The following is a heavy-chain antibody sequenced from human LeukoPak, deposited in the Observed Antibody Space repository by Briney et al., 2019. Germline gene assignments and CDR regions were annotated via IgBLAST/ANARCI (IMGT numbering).Heavy chain of an antibody. D-gene: IGHD3-3*01. CDR3: ARDQVAYDFWSGYYLSTT. J-gene: IGHJ4*02. V-gene: IGHV3-30*04. Sequence: GGSLRLSCAASGFTFSSYAMHWVRQAPGKGLEWVAVISYDGSNKYYADSVKGRFTISRDNSKNTLYLQMNSLRAEDTAVYYCARDQVAYDFWSGYYLSTTWGQGTLVTVSS. CDR2: ISYDGSNK. CDR1: GFTFSSYA.